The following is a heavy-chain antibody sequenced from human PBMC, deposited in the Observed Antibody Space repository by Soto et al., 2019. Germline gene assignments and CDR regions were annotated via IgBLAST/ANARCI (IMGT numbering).Heavy chain of an antibody. CDR1: GYTFTSYD. V-gene: IGHV1-8*01. J-gene: IGHJ5*02. CDR3: ARRGRYSSSSGKNWFDP. CDR2: MNPNSGNT. D-gene: IGHD6-13*01. Sequence: ASVKFSCKASGYTFTSYDINWVRQATGQGLEWMGWMNPNSGNTGYAQKFQGRVTMTRNTSISTAYMELSSLRSEDTAVYYCARRGRYSSSSGKNWFDPWGQGTLVTVSS.